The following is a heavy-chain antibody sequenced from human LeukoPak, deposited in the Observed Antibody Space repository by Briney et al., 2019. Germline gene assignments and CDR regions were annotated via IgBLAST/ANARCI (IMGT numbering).Heavy chain of an antibody. J-gene: IGHJ4*02. CDR3: ARGAVAGHIEY. CDR2: ISSRSTAI. CDR1: GFTFSIYS. D-gene: IGHD6-19*01. Sequence: PGGSLRLSCAPSGFTFSIYSMNWVRQAPGKGLEWVSYISSRSTAIYYADSVKGRFTISRDNAKNSLYLQMNSLRAEDTAVYFCARGAVAGHIEYWGQGTLVTVSS. V-gene: IGHV3-48*01.